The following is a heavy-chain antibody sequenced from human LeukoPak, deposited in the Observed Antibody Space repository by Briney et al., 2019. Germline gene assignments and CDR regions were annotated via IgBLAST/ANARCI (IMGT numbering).Heavy chain of an antibody. V-gene: IGHV1-69*13. CDR3: ARGGYYYDSSGYSHLPDY. CDR1: GGTFSSYA. J-gene: IGHJ4*02. Sequence: VKVSCKASGGTFSSYALSWVRQAPGEGVEWRGGIIPMVGTTNYAQMFKGRVTITAEESTSTAYIELSSLRSEDTAVYYCARGGYYYDSSGYSHLPDYWGQGTLVTVSA. CDR2: IIPMVGTT. D-gene: IGHD3-22*01.